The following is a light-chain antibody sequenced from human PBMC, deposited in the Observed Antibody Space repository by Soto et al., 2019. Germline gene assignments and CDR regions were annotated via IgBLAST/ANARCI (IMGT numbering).Light chain of an antibody. V-gene: IGKV3-11*01. J-gene: IGKJ1*01. CDR2: DAS. CDR3: QQLTDWPPKWK. Sequence: EVVLTQSPDTLSLPPGERATLSCRASQSISSYLAWYQQKPGQAPRLLIYDASSRATGIPARFSGSGSGTDFTLTISSLEPEDFAVYYCQQLTDWPPKWKFGQGTKV. CDR1: QSISSY.